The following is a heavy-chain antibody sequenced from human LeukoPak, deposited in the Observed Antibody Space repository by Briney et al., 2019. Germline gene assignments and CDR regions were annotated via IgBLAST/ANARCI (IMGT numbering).Heavy chain of an antibody. Sequence: GGSLRLSCAASGFTFGTYGMHWVRQAPGKGLEWVAFLPFDGSKEYYADSVKGRFTISRDNSKNTLYLQINSLRAEDTAVYYCARDVGPYSSSLYYFDYWGQGTLVTVSS. J-gene: IGHJ4*02. CDR3: ARDVGPYSSSLYYFDY. V-gene: IGHV3-30*02. CDR1: GFTFGTYG. CDR2: LPFDGSKE. D-gene: IGHD6-13*01.